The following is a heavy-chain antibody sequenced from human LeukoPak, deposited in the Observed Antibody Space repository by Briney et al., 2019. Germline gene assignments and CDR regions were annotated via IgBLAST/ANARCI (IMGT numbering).Heavy chain of an antibody. Sequence: GRSLRLSCEASGFTFSNYGMHWVRQAPGRGLEWVALISNDGSNKYYADSVKGRFTISRDNSKNTLYLQMNSLRAEDTAVYYCAKETYLSLDYWGQGTLVTVSS. CDR3: AKETYLSLDY. J-gene: IGHJ4*02. D-gene: IGHD2/OR15-2a*01. CDR2: ISNDGSNK. CDR1: GFTFSNYG. V-gene: IGHV3-30*18.